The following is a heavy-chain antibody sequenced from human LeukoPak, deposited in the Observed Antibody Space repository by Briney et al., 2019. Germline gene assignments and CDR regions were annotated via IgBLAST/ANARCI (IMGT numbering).Heavy chain of an antibody. CDR3: ARGRGDDGLHYYGMDA. CDR2: IYYSGTT. CDR1: GGSISSYY. Sequence: SETLSLTCTVSGGSISSYYWMWIRQPPGKGLEWIGFIYYSGTTDYNPSLKSRISMSVDTSRNQFTLNLSSVTAADTALYFCARGRGDDGLHYYGMDAWGHGTTVTVSS. J-gene: IGHJ6*02. D-gene: IGHD3-16*01. V-gene: IGHV4-59*01.